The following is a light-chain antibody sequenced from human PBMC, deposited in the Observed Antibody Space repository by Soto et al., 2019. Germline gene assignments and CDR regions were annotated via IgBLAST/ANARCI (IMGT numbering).Light chain of an antibody. CDR3: QTWGTDSVV. Sequence: QLVLTQSPSASASLGASVKLTCTLSSGHSSYAIAWHQQQPEKGPRYLMNLNSDGSHSKGDGIPDRFSGSSSGAERYLTISSLQSEDEADYSCQTWGTDSVVFGGGTKLTVL. J-gene: IGLJ2*01. V-gene: IGLV4-69*01. CDR1: SGHSSYA. CDR2: LNSDGSH.